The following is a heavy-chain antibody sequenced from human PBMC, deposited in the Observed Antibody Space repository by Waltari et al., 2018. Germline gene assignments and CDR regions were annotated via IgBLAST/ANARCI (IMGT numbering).Heavy chain of an antibody. CDR2: IYYSGST. V-gene: IGHV4-39*01. CDR1: GGSISSSSYY. J-gene: IGHJ3*02. CDR3: AIPGVDRGDAFDI. Sequence: QLQLQESGPGLVKPSETLSLTCTVSGGSISSSSYYWGWIRQPPGKGLEWIGSIYYSGSTYYNPSLKSRVTISVDTSKNQFSLKLSSVTAADTAVYYCAIPGVDRGDAFDIWGQGTMVTVSS. D-gene: IGHD3-10*01.